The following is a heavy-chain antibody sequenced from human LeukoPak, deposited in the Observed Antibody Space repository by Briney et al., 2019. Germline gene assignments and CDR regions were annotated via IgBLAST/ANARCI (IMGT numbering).Heavy chain of an antibody. CDR3: ARKWLLLRSFDY. J-gene: IGHJ4*02. Sequence: ASVKVSCKASGYTFNGYYKHWVRQAPGQGLEWMGWINPNSGGTNYAQKFQGRVTMTTDTSTSTAYMELRSLRSDDTAVYYCARKWLLLRSFDYWGQGTQVTVSS. D-gene: IGHD3-22*01. CDR1: GYTFNGYY. CDR2: INPNSGGT. V-gene: IGHV1-2*02.